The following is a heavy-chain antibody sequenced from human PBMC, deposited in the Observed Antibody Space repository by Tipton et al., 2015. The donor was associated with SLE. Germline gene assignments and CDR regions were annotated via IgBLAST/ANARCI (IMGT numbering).Heavy chain of an antibody. J-gene: IGHJ4*02. D-gene: IGHD7-27*01. Sequence: SLRLSCAASGFTFSSYAMNWVRQAPGKGLQWVSSITSSGGGTHYADSVKGRFTISRDNSKNTLYLQMDSLRPEDTAVYHCAKGWGSADYWGQVTLVTVSS. CDR1: GFTFSSYA. CDR3: AKGWGSADY. V-gene: IGHV3-23*01. CDR2: ITSSGGGT.